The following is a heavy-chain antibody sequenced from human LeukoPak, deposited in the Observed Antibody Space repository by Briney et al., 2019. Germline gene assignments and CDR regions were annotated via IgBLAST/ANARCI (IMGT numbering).Heavy chain of an antibody. CDR3: ARAGFGLAPHRGTPFDY. D-gene: IGHD6-13*01. CDR1: GGSFSGYY. Sequence: SETLSLTCAVYGGSFSGYYWSWIRQPPGKGLEWIGEINHSGSTNYNPSLKSRVTISIDTSKNQFSLKLSFVTAADTAVYYCARAGFGLAPHRGTPFDYWGQGTLVTVSS. CDR2: INHSGST. J-gene: IGHJ4*02. V-gene: IGHV4-34*01.